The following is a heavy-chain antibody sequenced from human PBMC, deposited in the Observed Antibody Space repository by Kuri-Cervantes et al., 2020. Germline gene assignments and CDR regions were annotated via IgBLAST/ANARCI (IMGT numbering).Heavy chain of an antibody. CDR2: IKQDGSEK. D-gene: IGHD2-2*01. CDR1: GFTFSSYW. J-gene: IGHJ6*02. V-gene: IGHV3-7*01. CDR3: AKGYCSSTSCPPPIYYYYGMDV. Sequence: GGSLRLSCAASGFTFSSYWMSWVRQAPGKGLEWVANIKQDGSEKYYADSVKGRFTISRDNSKNTLYLQMNSLRAEDTAVYYCAKGYCSSTSCPPPIYYYYGMDVWGRGTTVTVSS.